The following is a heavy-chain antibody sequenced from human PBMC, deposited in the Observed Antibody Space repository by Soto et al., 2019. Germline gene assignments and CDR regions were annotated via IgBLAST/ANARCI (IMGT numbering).Heavy chain of an antibody. Sequence: QVQLVQSGAEAKKPGASVKVSCKASGYTFTSYGISWVRQAPGQVLDWMRWSSAYNGNTNYAQKPQGRVTMTTDTSTSTAAMGLRRRSSDDTAVYYCARDNSPAICGVVPSSNWFDPWVQGTLMTVYS. J-gene: IGHJ5*02. D-gene: IGHD3-3*01. CDR1: GYTFTSYG. V-gene: IGHV1-18*04. CDR2: SSAYNGNT. CDR3: ARDNSPAICGVVPSSNWFDP.